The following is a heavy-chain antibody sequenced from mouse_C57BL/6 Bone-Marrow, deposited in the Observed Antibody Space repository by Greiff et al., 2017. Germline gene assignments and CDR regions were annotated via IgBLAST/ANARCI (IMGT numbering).Heavy chain of an antibody. CDR1: GFTINNTY. CDR3: AYVYYGGSSDY. V-gene: IGHV14-3*01. D-gene: IGHD1-1*01. CDR2: IDPANGNT. J-gene: IGHJ2*01. Sequence: VQLQQSVAELVRPGASVKLSCTASGFTINNTYMHWVKQRPEQGLEWIGRIDPANGNTKYTPKFQGKATLTADTSSNPAYLQLSSLASEDTASDCGAYVYYGGSSDYWGQGTTLTVSS.